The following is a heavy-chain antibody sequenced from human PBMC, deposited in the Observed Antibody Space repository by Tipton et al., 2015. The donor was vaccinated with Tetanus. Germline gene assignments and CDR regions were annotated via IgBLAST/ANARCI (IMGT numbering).Heavy chain of an antibody. J-gene: IGHJ4*02. Sequence: SLRLSCAASGFIFSSYGIHWVRQAPGKGLEWVAVSWYDGTDQYYADSVKGRFTLSRDNSKNTLYLQMDSLRAEDTAFYYCAREADFRGGRFCSGDFDNWGPGTQVTVSS. D-gene: IGHD3-3*01. CDR1: GFIFSSYG. V-gene: IGHV3-33*01. CDR2: SWYDGTDQ. CDR3: AREADFRGGRFCSGDFDN.